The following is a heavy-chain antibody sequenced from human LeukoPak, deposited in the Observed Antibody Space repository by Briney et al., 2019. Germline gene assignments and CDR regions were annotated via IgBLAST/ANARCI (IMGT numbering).Heavy chain of an antibody. CDR3: ARDSFLAYCGGDCYSGESYFDY. Sequence: PGGSLRLSCAVSGFTFSDYYMTWIRQAPGKGLEWVSYISDSASYTNYADSVKGRFTISRDNAKNSLYLQVNSLRAEDTAVYYCARDSFLAYCGGDCYSGESYFDYWGQGTLVTVSS. V-gene: IGHV3-11*06. CDR2: ISDSASYT. CDR1: GFTFSDYY. J-gene: IGHJ4*02. D-gene: IGHD2-21*02.